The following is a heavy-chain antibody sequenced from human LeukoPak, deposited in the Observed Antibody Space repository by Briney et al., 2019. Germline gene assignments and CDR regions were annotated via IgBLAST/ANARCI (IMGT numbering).Heavy chain of an antibody. CDR2: ISAYNGNT. D-gene: IGHD3-3*01. CDR1: GYTFTSYG. V-gene: IGHV1-18*01. Sequence: ASVKVSCKASGYTFTSYGISWVRQAPGQGLEWMGWISAYNGNTNYAQKLQGRVTMTTDTSTSTAYMELRSLRSDDTAVYYCARVGRYDFWSGYSSYYYYYMDVWGKGTTVTVS. CDR3: ARVGRYDFWSGYSSYYYYYMDV. J-gene: IGHJ6*03.